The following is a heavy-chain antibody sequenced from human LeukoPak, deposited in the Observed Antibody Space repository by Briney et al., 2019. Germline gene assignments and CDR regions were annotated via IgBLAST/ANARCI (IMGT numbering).Heavy chain of an antibody. D-gene: IGHD6-13*01. Sequence: GGSLRLSCAASGFTFSSYSMNWVRQAPGKGLEWVSYISSSSTIYYADSVKGRFTISRDNAKNSLYLQMNSLRAEDTAVYCCARARRVAAAGTSWFDPWGQGTLVTVSS. CDR3: ARARRVAAAGTSWFDP. V-gene: IGHV3-48*01. J-gene: IGHJ5*02. CDR2: ISSSSTI. CDR1: GFTFSSYS.